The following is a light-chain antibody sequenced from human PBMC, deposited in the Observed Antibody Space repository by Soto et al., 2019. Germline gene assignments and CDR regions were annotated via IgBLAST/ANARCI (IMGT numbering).Light chain of an antibody. CDR1: SSDVGGYNY. CDR3: SSYTSSSTYV. Sequence: QSALTQPASVSGAPGQSIAISCTGTSSDVGGYNYVSWYQHHPGKAPKLMVYDVSNRPSGVSNRFSGSKSGNTASLTISGLQAEDEADYYFSSYTSSSTYVCGTGTKLTVL. J-gene: IGLJ1*01. V-gene: IGLV2-14*03. CDR2: DVS.